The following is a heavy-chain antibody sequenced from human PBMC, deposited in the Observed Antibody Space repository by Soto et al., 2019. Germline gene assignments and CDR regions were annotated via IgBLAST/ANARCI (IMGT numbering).Heavy chain of an antibody. CDR2: ISYDGSNK. V-gene: IGHV3-30*18. CDR3: AKDFNPYSGNYTADY. CDR1: GFSISSYG. J-gene: IGHJ4*02. Sequence: GGSLRLSCAASGFSISSYGMHWVRQAPGKGLEWVALISYDGSNKYYADSVKGRFTISRDNSKNTLYLQMNSLRVEDTAVYYCAKDFNPYSGNYTADYWGQGTLVTVSS. D-gene: IGHD1-26*01.